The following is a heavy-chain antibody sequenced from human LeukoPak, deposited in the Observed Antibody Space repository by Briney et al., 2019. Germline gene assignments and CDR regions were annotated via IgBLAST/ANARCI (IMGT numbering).Heavy chain of an antibody. V-gene: IGHV3-30*18. CDR1: GLTFSSYG. Sequence: PGGSLRLSCAASGLTFSSYGMHWVRQAPGKGLEWVAAISYDGNNKYYADSVKGRLTVSRDNSKNTLYVQMNSLRAEDTAVYYCAKDGVEQWLAYYFDYWGQGTLVTVSS. CDR2: ISYDGNNK. CDR3: AKDGVEQWLAYYFDY. D-gene: IGHD6-19*01. J-gene: IGHJ4*02.